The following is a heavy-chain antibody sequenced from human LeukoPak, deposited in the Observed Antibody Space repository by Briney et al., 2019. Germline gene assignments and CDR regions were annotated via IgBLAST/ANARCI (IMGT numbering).Heavy chain of an antibody. CDR2: IYPDDPDT. J-gene: IGHJ5*02. V-gene: IGHV5-51*01. Sequence: GESLKIPCKGSGYSFTSYWIGWVRQMPGKGLEWMGIIYPDDPDTTYSPSFQGQVTISADKSISIVYLQWTSLMASDTATYYCARHASGSDWFDPWGQGTLVTVSS. D-gene: IGHD1-26*01. CDR1: GYSFTSYW. CDR3: ARHASGSDWFDP.